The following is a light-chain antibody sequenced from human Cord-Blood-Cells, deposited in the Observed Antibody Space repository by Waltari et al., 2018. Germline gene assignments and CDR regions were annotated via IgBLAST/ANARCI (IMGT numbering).Light chain of an antibody. Sequence: SYVLTQPPSVSVAPGKTARITCGGNNIGRKSVHWYQQKPGQAPVLVIYYDSDGPAGIPERFAGSNAGNTATLTISRVEGGDEADYYCQVWDSSSDHYVFGTGTKVTVL. CDR1: NIGRKS. CDR3: QVWDSSSDHYV. CDR2: YDS. V-gene: IGLV3-21*04. J-gene: IGLJ1*01.